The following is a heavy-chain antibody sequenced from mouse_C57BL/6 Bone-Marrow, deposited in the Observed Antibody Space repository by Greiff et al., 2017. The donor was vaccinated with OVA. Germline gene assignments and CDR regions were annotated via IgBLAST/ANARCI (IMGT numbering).Heavy chain of an antibody. Sequence: EVQGVESGEGLVKPGGSLKLSCAASGFTFSSYAMSWVRQTPEKRLEWVAYISSGGDYIYYADTVKGRFTITRDNARNTLYLQMSSLKSEDTAMYYCTRDGEGNYFYWGQGTTLTVSA. CDR1: GFTFSSYA. J-gene: IGHJ2*01. CDR3: TRDGEGNYFY. V-gene: IGHV5-9-1*02. CDR2: ISSGGDYI. D-gene: IGHD2-1*01.